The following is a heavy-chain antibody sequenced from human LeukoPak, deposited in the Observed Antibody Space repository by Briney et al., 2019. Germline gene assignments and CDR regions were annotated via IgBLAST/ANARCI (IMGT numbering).Heavy chain of an antibody. V-gene: IGHV3-30*18. D-gene: IGHD6-13*01. CDR1: GSTFSSYG. J-gene: IGHJ4*02. CDR2: ISYDGSNK. CDR3: AKDRPRYSSSWYFDY. Sequence: TGGSLRLSCAASGSTFSSYGMHWVRQAPGKGLEWVAVISYDGSNKYYADSVKGRFTISRGNSKNTLYLQMNSLRAEDTAVYYCAKDRPRYSSSWYFDYWGQGTLVTVSS.